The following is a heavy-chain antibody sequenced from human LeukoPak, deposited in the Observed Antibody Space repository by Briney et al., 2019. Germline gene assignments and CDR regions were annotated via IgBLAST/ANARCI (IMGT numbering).Heavy chain of an antibody. D-gene: IGHD1-20*01. V-gene: IGHV3-11*01. Sequence: GGSLRLSCAASGFTFSDYYMNWIRQTPGKGLEWVSYISSSGSIIYYADSVKGRFTISRDNAKNSVYLQMNSLRAEDTAVYYCARAATYNWNDVNYWGQGTLVTVSS. CDR1: GFTFSDYY. CDR2: ISSSGSII. J-gene: IGHJ4*02. CDR3: ARAATYNWNDVNY.